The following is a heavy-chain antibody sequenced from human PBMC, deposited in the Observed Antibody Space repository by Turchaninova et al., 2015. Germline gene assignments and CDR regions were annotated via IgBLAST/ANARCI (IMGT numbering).Heavy chain of an antibody. Sequence: AGRTWGRKARGKGLEGVGRMKSKGSGGTTDYAAPVGGRFTISRDDSQNTLYLQMNSLKIEDTAIYYCAHVRDPRSWSLGSWGQGTLVTVSS. CDR1: AG. V-gene: IGHV3-15*01. D-gene: IGHD6-13*01. J-gene: IGHJ5*02. CDR2: MKSKGSGGTT. CDR3: AHVRDPRSWSLGS.